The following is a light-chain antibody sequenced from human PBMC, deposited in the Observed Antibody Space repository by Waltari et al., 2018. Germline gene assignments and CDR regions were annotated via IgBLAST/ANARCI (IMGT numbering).Light chain of an antibody. CDR3: QMYVRLPVT. V-gene: IGKV3-20*01. J-gene: IGKJ1*01. CDR1: QSVGGS. CDR2: DAS. Sequence: EIVFTQSPGTLSLSPGARGTHSCRASQSVGGSLCWYQQKHRQAPRLLIYDASTRATGTPDRFSGGGSGTDFSLTISRLEPEDFAVYYCQMYVRLPVTFGQGTKVEI.